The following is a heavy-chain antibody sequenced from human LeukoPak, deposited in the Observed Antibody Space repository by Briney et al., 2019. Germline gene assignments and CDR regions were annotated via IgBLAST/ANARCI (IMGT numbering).Heavy chain of an antibody. CDR1: GYTFTSYA. CDR2: INAGNGNT. CDR3: ATPLGYCSGGSCPPGGY. J-gene: IGHJ4*02. D-gene: IGHD2-15*01. Sequence: GASVKVSCKATGYTFTSYAMHWVRQAPGQRLEWMGWINAGNGNTKYSQKFQGRVTITRDTSASTAYMELSSLRSEDTAVYYCATPLGYCSGGSCPPGGYWGQGTLVTVSS. V-gene: IGHV1-3*01.